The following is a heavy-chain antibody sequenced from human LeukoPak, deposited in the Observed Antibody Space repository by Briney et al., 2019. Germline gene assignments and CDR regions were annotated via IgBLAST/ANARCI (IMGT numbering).Heavy chain of an antibody. Sequence: PGGSLRLSCAASGFTFGNAWMTWVRQAPGKGLEWVGRIKSKTDGGTTDYAAPVKGRFTISRDDSRNTLYLQMNSLKTEDTAVYYCTTAYYYDSSGYVDYWGQGTLVTVSS. D-gene: IGHD3-22*01. CDR2: IKSKTDGGTT. CDR1: GFTFGNAW. J-gene: IGHJ4*02. V-gene: IGHV3-15*01. CDR3: TTAYYYDSSGYVDY.